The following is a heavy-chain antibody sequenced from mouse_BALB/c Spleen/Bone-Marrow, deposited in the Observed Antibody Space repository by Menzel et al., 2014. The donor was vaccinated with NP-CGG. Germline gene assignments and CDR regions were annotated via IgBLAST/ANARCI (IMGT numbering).Heavy chain of an antibody. CDR2: ISSGGSYT. CDR3: ARPTTVVATGGSFDY. CDR1: GFTFSSYG. Sequence: EVHLVESGGDLVKPGGSLKLSCAASGFTFSSYGMSWVRQTPDKRLEWVATISSGGSYTYYPDSVKGRFTISRDNAKNTLYLQMSSLKSEDTAMYYCARPTTVVATGGSFDYWGQGTTLTVPS. V-gene: IGHV5-6*01. J-gene: IGHJ2*01. D-gene: IGHD1-1*01.